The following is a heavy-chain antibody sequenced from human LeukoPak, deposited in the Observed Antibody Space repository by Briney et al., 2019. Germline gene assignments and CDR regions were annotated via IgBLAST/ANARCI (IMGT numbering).Heavy chain of an antibody. V-gene: IGHV1-18*01. Sequence: ASVTVSFTASGYTFTSYGISWVRQAPGQGLEWMGWISAYNGNTNYAQKLQGRVTMTTDTSTSTAYMELRSLRSDDTAVYYCARDPSSHCSSTSCYLVWGGYYYYGMDVWGQGTTVTVSS. J-gene: IGHJ6*02. CDR2: ISAYNGNT. D-gene: IGHD2-2*01. CDR3: ARDPSSHCSSTSCYLVWGGYYYYGMDV. CDR1: GYTFTSYG.